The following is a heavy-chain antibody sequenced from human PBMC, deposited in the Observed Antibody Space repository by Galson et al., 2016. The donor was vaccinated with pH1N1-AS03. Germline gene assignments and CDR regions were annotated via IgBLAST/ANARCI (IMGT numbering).Heavy chain of an antibody. J-gene: IGHJ6*02. V-gene: IGHV1-18*04. CDR3: ARDDGALYYYYGLDV. CDR2: ISGYNGNT. CDR1: GYKFTNYG. D-gene: IGHD4-17*01. Sequence: QSGAEVKKPGASVKVSCKASGYKFTNYGFNWVRQAPGQGLEWMGWISGYNGNTNYAQSLQGRVTMTTDTSTSTAYMELRSLRSDDTAVYYCARDDGALYYYYGLDVWGQGTTVTVSS.